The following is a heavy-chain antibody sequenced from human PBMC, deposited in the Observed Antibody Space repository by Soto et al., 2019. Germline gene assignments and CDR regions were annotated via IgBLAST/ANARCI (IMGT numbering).Heavy chain of an antibody. Sequence: GGSLRLSCAASGFTFSNYWMSWVRQAPGKGPEWVANIKQDGSEKYYVDSVEGRFTISRDNAKDSLYLQMNSLRAEDTAVYYCARHTPPRSGWPRAPGYFDYWGQGTLVTVSS. D-gene: IGHD6-19*01. CDR3: ARHTPPRSGWPRAPGYFDY. CDR2: IKQDGSEK. J-gene: IGHJ4*02. V-gene: IGHV3-7*05. CDR1: GFTFSNYW.